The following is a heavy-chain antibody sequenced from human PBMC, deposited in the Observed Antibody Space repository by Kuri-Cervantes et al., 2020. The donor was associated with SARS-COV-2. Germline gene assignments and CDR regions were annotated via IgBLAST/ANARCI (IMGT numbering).Heavy chain of an antibody. Sequence: SETLSLTCAVYGGSFSGYYWSWIRQPPGKGLEWIGEINHSGSTNYNPSLKSRVTISVDTSKNQFSLKLSSVTAADTAVYYCARVAGEGPIYYYYMDVWGKGTTVTVSS. CDR2: INHSGST. CDR1: GGSFSGYY. V-gene: IGHV4-34*01. J-gene: IGHJ6*03. D-gene: IGHD2-21*01. CDR3: ARVAGEGPIYYYYMDV.